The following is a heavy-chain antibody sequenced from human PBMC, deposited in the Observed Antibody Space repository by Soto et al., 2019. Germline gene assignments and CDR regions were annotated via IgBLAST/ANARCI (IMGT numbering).Heavy chain of an antibody. V-gene: IGHV1-18*01. D-gene: IGHD3-3*01. CDR3: ASGVDFWSGSSYYYYYMDV. J-gene: IGHJ6*03. CDR1: GYTFTSYG. CDR2: ISAYNGNT. Sequence: ASVKVSCKASGYTFTSYGISWVRQAPGQGLDWMGWISAYNGNTNYAQKLQGRVTMTTDTSTSTAYMELRSLRSDDTAVYYCASGVDFWSGSSYYYYYMDVWGKGTTVTVSS.